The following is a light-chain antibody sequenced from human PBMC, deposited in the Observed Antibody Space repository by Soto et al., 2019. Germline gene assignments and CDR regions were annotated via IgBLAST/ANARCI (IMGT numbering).Light chain of an antibody. CDR2: EVN. CDR1: SSDVGAYNS. V-gene: IGLV2-8*01. J-gene: IGLJ3*02. Sequence: QSVLTQSPSESGSPGQSVTISCTGTSSDVGAYNSVSWYQQHPGKAPRLMIYEVNKRPSGVPDRFSGSKSGNMASLTVSGLQAEDEADYYCNSHGGSNNFWVFGGGTKVTVL. CDR3: NSHGGSNNFWV.